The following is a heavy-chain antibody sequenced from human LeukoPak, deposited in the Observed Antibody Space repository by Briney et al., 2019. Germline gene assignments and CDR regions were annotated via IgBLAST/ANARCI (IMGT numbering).Heavy chain of an antibody. CDR2: IYYSGST. CDR1: GGSTSSYY. CDR3: ARTMEGYCSGGSCYQYSYYMDV. Sequence: SETLSLTCTVSGGSTSSYYWSWIRQPPGKGLEWIGYIYYSGSTNYNPSLKSRVTISVDTSKNQFSLKLTSVTAADTAVYYCARTMEGYCSGGSCYQYSYYMDVWGKGTTVTVSS. D-gene: IGHD2-15*01. J-gene: IGHJ6*03. V-gene: IGHV4-59*01.